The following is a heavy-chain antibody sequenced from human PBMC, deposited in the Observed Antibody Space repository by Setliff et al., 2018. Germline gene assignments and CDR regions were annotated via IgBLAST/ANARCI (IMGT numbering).Heavy chain of an antibody. CDR2: ISSSSSYI. CDR3: AREGSSAWYGGGVDY. J-gene: IGHJ4*02. V-gene: IGHV3-21*01. D-gene: IGHD6-19*01. Sequence: GGSLRLSCAASGFTFSSYSMNWVRQAPGKGLEWVSSISSSSSYIYYADSVKGRFTISRDNAKNSLYLQMNSLRAEDTAVYYCAREGSSAWYGGGVDYWGQGTLVTVSS. CDR1: GFTFSSYS.